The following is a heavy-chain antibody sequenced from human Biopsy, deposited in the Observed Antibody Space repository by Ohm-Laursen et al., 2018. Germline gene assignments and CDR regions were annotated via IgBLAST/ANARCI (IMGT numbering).Heavy chain of an antibody. J-gene: IGHJ5*01. CDR2: IRDKANSYHT. CDR3: ARAGRYCSGGGCYSWFDS. CDR1: GFSFSYHY. D-gene: IGHD2-15*01. Sequence: LRLSCAASGFSFSYHYMDWVRQAPGKGLEWVGRIRDKANSYHTDYAASVKGRFTISRDDSKNSLYLQMNSLKTEDTALYYCARAGRYCSGGGCYSWFDSWGQGTLVTVSS. V-gene: IGHV3-72*01.